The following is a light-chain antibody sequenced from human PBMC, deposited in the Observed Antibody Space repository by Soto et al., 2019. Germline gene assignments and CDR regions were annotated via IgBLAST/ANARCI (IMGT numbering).Light chain of an antibody. J-gene: IGLJ1*01. CDR3: SSYAGSSNV. V-gene: IGLV2-8*01. CDR2: EVT. Sequence: QSVLTQPPSASGSLGQSVTISCTGTASDVGVYNYVSWYQQHPGKAPKLMIYEVTKRPSGVPDRFSGSKSGNTASLTVSGLQAEDEVDYYCSSYAGSSNVFGTGTKVTVL. CDR1: ASDVGVYNY.